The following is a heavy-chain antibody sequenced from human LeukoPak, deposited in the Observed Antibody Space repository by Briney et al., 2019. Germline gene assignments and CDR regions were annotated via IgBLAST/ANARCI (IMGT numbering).Heavy chain of an antibody. J-gene: IGHJ6*02. D-gene: IGHD1-26*01. CDR3: ARDTWDSDYYYGMDV. CDR1: GFTFSNYW. V-gene: IGHV3-7*01. CDR2: INQDGSEK. Sequence: PGGSLRLSCAASGFTFSNYWMSWVRQAPGKGLEWVANINQDGSEKYSVDSVKGRFTISRDNAKSSVFLQMNSLRAEDTAVYYCARDTWDSDYYYGMDVWGQGTTVTVSS.